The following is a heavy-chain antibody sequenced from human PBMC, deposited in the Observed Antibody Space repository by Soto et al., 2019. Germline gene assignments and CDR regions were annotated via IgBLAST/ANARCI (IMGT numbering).Heavy chain of an antibody. CDR3: TTDLGVLMVYAMSDAFDI. CDR2: IKSKTDGGTT. V-gene: IGHV3-15*01. Sequence: KTGGSLRLSCAASGFIFGNHGMTWVRQSPGRALEWVGRIKSKTDGGTTDYAAPVKGRFTISRDDSKNTLYLQMNSLKTEDTAVYYCTTDLGVLMVYAMSDAFDIWGQGTMVTVSS. D-gene: IGHD2-8*01. J-gene: IGHJ3*02. CDR1: GFIFGNHG.